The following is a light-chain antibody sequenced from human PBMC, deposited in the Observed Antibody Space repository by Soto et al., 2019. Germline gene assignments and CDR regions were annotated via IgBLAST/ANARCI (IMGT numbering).Light chain of an antibody. CDR3: AAWDDNLRGRL. Sequence: QLVLTQPPSASGTPGQRVTISCSGGSSNIGSNTVNWYRQVPGTAPQLLIYNNNQRPSGISGRFSGSKSGTSASLAISGLQSEDEADYYCAAWDDNLRGRLFGGGTKLTVL. J-gene: IGLJ2*01. V-gene: IGLV1-44*01. CDR2: NNN. CDR1: SSNIGSNT.